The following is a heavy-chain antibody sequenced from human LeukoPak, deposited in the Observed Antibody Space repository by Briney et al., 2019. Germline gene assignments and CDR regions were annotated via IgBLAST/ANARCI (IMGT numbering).Heavy chain of an antibody. J-gene: IGHJ4*02. V-gene: IGHV3-53*05. CDR2: IYSGGST. CDR1: GLTVSSNY. Sequence: GGSLTLSCAPSGLTVSSNYMSCVRQAPGEGLEWVSVIYSGGSTYYADSVKGRFTISRDNSKNTLYLQMNSLRDEDTDVYYCARDRDYDSSGYYYNDYWGQGTLVTVSS. CDR3: ARDRDYDSSGYYYNDY. D-gene: IGHD3-22*01.